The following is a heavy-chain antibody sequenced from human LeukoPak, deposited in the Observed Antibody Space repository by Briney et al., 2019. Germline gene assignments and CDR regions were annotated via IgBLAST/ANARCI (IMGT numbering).Heavy chain of an antibody. CDR1: QFNFNKFG. CDR2: ISGNGDT. J-gene: IGHJ4*02. CDR3: AKDSWPSRDIVVVPAAIDY. Sequence: GGSLRLSCATSQFNFNKFGMTWVRQAPGKGLEWVSSISGNGDTQYADSVQGRFAISRDNSKNTLYLQMNSLRAEDTAVYYCAKDSWPSRDIVVVPAAIDYWGQGTLVTVSS. V-gene: IGHV3-23*01. D-gene: IGHD2-2*01.